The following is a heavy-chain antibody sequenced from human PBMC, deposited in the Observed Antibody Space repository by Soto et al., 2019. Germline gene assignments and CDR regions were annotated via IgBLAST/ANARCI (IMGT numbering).Heavy chain of an antibody. J-gene: IGHJ4*02. CDR2: IYYSGST. D-gene: IGHD2-15*01. V-gene: IGHV4-39*01. Sequence: SETLSLTCTVSGGSISSGTYYWGWIRQPPGKGLEWIGSIYYSGSTYYNPSLKSRVTISVDTSKNQFSLKLSSVTAADTAVYYCARGSVVAATLFDYWGQGTLVTVSS. CDR3: ARGSVVAATLFDY. CDR1: GGSISSGTYY.